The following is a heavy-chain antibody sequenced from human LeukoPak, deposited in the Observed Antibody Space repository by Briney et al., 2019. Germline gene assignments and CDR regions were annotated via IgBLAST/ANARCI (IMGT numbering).Heavy chain of an antibody. Sequence: SVKVSCKASGGTFSSYAISWVRQAPGQGLEWMGGIIPIFGTANYAQKFQGRGTITTDESTSTAYMELSSLRSEDTAVYYCARDQVITFGGVIVDNNWFDPWGQGTLVTVSS. J-gene: IGHJ5*02. V-gene: IGHV1-69*05. D-gene: IGHD3-16*02. CDR2: IIPIFGTA. CDR3: ARDQVITFGGVIVDNNWFDP. CDR1: GGTFSSYA.